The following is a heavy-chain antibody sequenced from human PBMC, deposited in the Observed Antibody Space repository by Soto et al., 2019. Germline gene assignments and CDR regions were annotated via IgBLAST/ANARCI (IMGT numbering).Heavy chain of an antibody. CDR3: ERDAKGYDRQTHFDK. D-gene: IGHD5-12*01. Sequence: QVQLVESGGGVVQPGGSLRVSCAASGFGFSNFGMHWVRQATGQGLEWVAVIWFDGNRKGYADSVKGRFTISRDNSKSTLYLQMNSLIVDDTATYYCERDAKGYDRQTHFDKWGQGTLVTVAS. V-gene: IGHV3-33*01. CDR2: IWFDGNRK. CDR1: GFGFSNFG. J-gene: IGHJ4*02.